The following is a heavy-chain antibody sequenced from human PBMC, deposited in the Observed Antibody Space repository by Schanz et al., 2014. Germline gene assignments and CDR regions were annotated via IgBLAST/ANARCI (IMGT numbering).Heavy chain of an antibody. CDR2: IIPILGIA. J-gene: IGHJ4*02. Sequence: QVQLVQSGAEVKKPGSSVKVSCTASGGTFSSYTISWIRQAPGQGLEWMGRIIPILGIANYAQNFQGRVTNTADKSTSTAYMDVSSLRSEDTAVYYCASSGAGYSSSWDFDYWGQGTLVTVSS. D-gene: IGHD6-13*01. V-gene: IGHV1-69*02. CDR1: GGTFSSYT. CDR3: ASSGAGYSSSWDFDY.